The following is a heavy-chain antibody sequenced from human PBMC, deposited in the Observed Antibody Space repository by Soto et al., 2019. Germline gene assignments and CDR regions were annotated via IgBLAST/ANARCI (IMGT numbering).Heavy chain of an antibody. CDR3: ATPPSDSSGYYSGY. CDR2: ISSSSSYI. Sequence: EVQLVESGGGLVKPGGSLRLSCAASGFTFSSYSMNWVRQAPGKGLEWVSSISSSSSYIYHGDSVKGRFTISRDNAKNSLYLQMNSLRAEDTAVYYCATPPSDSSGYYSGYWGQGTLVTVSS. D-gene: IGHD3-22*01. J-gene: IGHJ4*02. V-gene: IGHV3-21*01. CDR1: GFTFSSYS.